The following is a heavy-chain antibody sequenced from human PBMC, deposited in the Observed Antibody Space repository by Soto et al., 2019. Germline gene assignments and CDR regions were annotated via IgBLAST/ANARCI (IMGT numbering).Heavy chain of an antibody. CDR1: GGSVTSDEDH. D-gene: IGHD5-18*01. CDR3: ATESGSTYGYFDH. V-gene: IGHV4-30-4*01. CDR2: ISNSGST. J-gene: IGHJ4*02. Sequence: SETLSLTCTVSGGSVTSDEDHWTWIRQSPGKGLEWIGYISNSGSTGYNPSLKTRLSMSVDRSKNQFTLRLTSVTAADTAVYFCATESGSTYGYFDHWGQGTQVTVSS.